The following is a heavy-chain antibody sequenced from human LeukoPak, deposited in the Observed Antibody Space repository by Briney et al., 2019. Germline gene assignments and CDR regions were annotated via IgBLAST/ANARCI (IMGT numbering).Heavy chain of an antibody. CDR3: AREEIRSWFDP. D-gene: IGHD5-24*01. CDR1: GGSISSYY. V-gene: IGHV4-4*07. CDR2: IYTSGST. Sequence: SETLSLTCTVSGGSISSYYWSWIRQPAGKGLESIGHIYTSGSTNYNPSLKSRVTISVDTSKNQFSLKLSSVTAADTAVYYCAREEIRSWFDPWGQGTLVTVSS. J-gene: IGHJ5*02.